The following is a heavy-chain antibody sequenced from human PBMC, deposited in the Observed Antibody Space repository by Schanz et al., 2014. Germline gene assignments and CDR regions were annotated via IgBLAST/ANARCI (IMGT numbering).Heavy chain of an antibody. CDR1: GFTFSTYG. D-gene: IGHD3-10*01. Sequence: VQLVESGGGVVQPGGSLRLSCAASGFTFSTYGMHWVRQAPGKGLEWVAVVCYDGSKKYYADSVKGRFTTSRDNSKNTMYLQMNSLRAEDTAVYFCAKSQYYGSGSYSDYYGVDVWGQGTTVTVSS. CDR2: VCYDGSKK. CDR3: AKSQYYGSGSYSDYYGVDV. J-gene: IGHJ6*02. V-gene: IGHV3-33*06.